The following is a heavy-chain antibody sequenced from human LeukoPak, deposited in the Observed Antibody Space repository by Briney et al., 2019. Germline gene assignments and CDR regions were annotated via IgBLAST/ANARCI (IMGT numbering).Heavy chain of an antibody. Sequence: PGGSLRLSCAASGFTFSSYGMHWVRQAPGKGLEWVAVIWYDGSNKYYADSVKGRFTISRDNSKNTLNLQMNSLRAEDTAVYYCARPIPADAGAFDIWGQGTMVTVSS. CDR1: GFTFSSYG. CDR2: IWYDGSNK. D-gene: IGHD6-13*01. CDR3: ARPIPADAGAFDI. J-gene: IGHJ3*02. V-gene: IGHV3-33*01.